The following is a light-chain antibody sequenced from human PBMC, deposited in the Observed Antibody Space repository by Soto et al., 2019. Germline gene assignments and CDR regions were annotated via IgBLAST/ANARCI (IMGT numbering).Light chain of an antibody. V-gene: IGLV2-14*01. CDR2: EVS. J-gene: IGLJ3*02. CDR1: SSDVGGYSS. CDR3: SSYRSSSTWV. Sequence: QSVLTKPASVSGSLGQSSTIPCTGTSSDVGGYSSVSWYQQHPGKAPKLLICEVSQRPSGVSNRVSGSNSGNTASLTISGLQAEDEADYYCSSYRSSSTWVFGGGTKLTVL.